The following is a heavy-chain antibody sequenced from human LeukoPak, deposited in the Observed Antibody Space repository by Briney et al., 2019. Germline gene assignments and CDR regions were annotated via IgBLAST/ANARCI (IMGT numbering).Heavy chain of an antibody. CDR2: IYYSGST. CDR3: ARDPGIAAAGPTEYYYYYGMDV. CDR1: GGSISSYY. D-gene: IGHD6-13*01. J-gene: IGHJ6*02. V-gene: IGHV4-59*12. Sequence: SETLSLTCTVSGGSISSYYWSWIRQPPGKGLEWIGYIYYSGSTNYNPSLKSRVTISVDTSKNQFSLKLSSVTAADTAVYYCARDPGIAAAGPTEYYYYYGMDVWGQGTTVTVSS.